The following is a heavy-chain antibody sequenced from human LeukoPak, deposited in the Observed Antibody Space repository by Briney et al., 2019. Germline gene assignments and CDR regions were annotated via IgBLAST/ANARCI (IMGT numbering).Heavy chain of an antibody. Sequence: SETLSLTCAVYGGSFSGYYWSWIRQPPGKGLEWIGEINHSGSTNYNPSLKSRVTISVDTSKNQFSLKLSSVTAADTAVYYCARGGPGTTPFHYWGQGTLVTVSS. CDR3: ARGGPGTTPFHY. V-gene: IGHV4-34*01. J-gene: IGHJ4*02. CDR2: INHSGST. D-gene: IGHD1-1*01. CDR1: GGSFSGYY.